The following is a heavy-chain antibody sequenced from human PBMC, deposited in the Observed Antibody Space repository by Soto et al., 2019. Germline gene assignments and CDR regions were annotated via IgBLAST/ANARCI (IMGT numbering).Heavy chain of an antibody. J-gene: IGHJ5*02. D-gene: IGHD3-9*01. CDR1: GGSFSGYY. Sequence: SETLSLTCAVYGGSFSGYYWSWIRQPPGKGLEWIGEINHSGSTNYNPSLKSRVTISVDTSKNQFSLKLSSVTAADTAVYYCARGEGMRTYYDILTGYYSNPFDPWGQGTLVTVSS. CDR2: INHSGST. CDR3: ARGEGMRTYYDILTGYYSNPFDP. V-gene: IGHV4-34*01.